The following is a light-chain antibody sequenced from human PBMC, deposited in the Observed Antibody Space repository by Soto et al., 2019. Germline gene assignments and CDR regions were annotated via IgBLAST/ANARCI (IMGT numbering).Light chain of an antibody. CDR1: QSVLHRSSNKNF. CDR2: WAS. V-gene: IGKV4-1*01. J-gene: IGKJ1*01. CDR3: QHYYNPPGT. Sequence: DIVMTQSPDSLAVSLGERATVNCKSSQSVLHRSSNKNFLAWYQQKPGQPPKLLISWASTRESGVPDRFSGSGSETDFALTISSLQAEDVAFYFCQHYYNPPGTFAQGTKEEIK.